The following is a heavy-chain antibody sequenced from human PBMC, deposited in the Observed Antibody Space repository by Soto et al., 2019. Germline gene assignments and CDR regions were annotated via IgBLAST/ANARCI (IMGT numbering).Heavy chain of an antibody. D-gene: IGHD2-2*01. CDR1: GFTVSVNL. V-gene: IGHV3-23*01. CDR3: TTLGYCSSTSCYANYYYYGMDV. Sequence: GGSLRLSCAASGFTVSVNLMNWVRQAPGKGLEWVSVISGSGGSTYYADSVKGRFTISRDNSKNTLYLQMNSLRAEDTAVYYCTTLGYCSSTSCYANYYYYGMDVWGQGTTVTVS. CDR2: ISGSGGST. J-gene: IGHJ6*02.